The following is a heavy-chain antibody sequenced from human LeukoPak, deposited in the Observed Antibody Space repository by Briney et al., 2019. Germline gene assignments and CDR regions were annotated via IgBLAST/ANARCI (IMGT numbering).Heavy chain of an antibody. CDR2: INAGNGNT. CDR3: ARERGPYYYDSSGYPFDY. D-gene: IGHD3-22*01. CDR1: GYTFTSYA. V-gene: IGHV1-3*01. J-gene: IGHJ4*02. Sequence: ASVKVSCKASGYTFTSYAMHWVRQAPGQRLEWMGWINAGNGNTKYSQKFQGRVTITRDTSASTAYMELSSLRSEDTAVYYCARERGPYYYDSSGYPFDYWGQGTLVTVSS.